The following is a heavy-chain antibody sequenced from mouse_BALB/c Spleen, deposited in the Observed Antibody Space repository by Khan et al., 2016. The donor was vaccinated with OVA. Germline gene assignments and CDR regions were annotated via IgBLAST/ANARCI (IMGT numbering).Heavy chain of an antibody. CDR3: AREYGRSFWFAY. CDR1: GYSFTNYI. CDR2: INPYNDGA. V-gene: IGHV1S136*01. D-gene: IGHD1-1*01. J-gene: IGHJ3*01. Sequence: VQLKESGPELVKPGASVKISCQASGYSFTNYIIHWVKQKPGQGLEWIGYINPYNDGAKYNEKFKGKATLTSDKSSSTAYMELSGLTSEDSAVYYCAREYGRSFWFAYWGQGTLVTVSA.